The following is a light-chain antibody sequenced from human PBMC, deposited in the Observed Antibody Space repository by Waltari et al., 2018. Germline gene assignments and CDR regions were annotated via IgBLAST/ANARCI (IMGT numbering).Light chain of an antibody. V-gene: IGLV2-11*01. CDR2: DVF. Sequence: QSALTQPRSVSGSPGQSVTISCTGTSSDVGGYHYVSWYPQHPGKAPKLIIYDVFERPSGVPDRFSGSKSGNTASLTVSGLQAEDEAEYYCCSYAGSYTFVFGTGTKVTVL. J-gene: IGLJ1*01. CDR3: CSYAGSYTFV. CDR1: SSDVGGYHY.